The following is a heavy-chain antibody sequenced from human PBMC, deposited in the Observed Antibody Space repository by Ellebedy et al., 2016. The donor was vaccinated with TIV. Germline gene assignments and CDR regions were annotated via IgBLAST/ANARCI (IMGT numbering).Heavy chain of an antibody. CDR2: INNHANSI. Sequence: PGGSLRLSCSASGFTFSYYSMHWVRQAAGKGLEYVSGINNHANSIYYADSVRGRFTISRDNSKNTLYLQMSSLRAEDSAVYYCVKDSCTGGDCYNWFDPWGQGTLVTVSS. CDR3: VKDSCTGGDCYNWFDP. D-gene: IGHD2-21*02. V-gene: IGHV3-64D*09. J-gene: IGHJ5*02. CDR1: GFTFSYYS.